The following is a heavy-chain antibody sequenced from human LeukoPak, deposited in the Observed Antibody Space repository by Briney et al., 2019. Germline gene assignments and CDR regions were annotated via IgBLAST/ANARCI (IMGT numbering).Heavy chain of an antibody. V-gene: IGHV3-30-3*01. Sequence: GGSLRLSCAASGFTFSSYAMHWVRQAPGKGLEWVAVISSDGNNKYYADSVKGRFTISRDNAKNSLYLQMNSLRVEDTAVYYCARAPPYCGGDCSDWYFDLWGRGTLVTVSS. CDR3: ARAPPYCGGDCSDWYFDL. CDR2: ISSDGNNK. D-gene: IGHD2-21*02. J-gene: IGHJ2*01. CDR1: GFTFSSYA.